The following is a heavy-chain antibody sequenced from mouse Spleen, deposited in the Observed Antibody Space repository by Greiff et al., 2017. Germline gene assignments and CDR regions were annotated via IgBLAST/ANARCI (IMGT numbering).Heavy chain of an antibody. CDR2: ISYDGSN. V-gene: IGHV3-6*01. CDR1: GYSITSGYY. CDR3: ASRRGFAY. Sequence: VQLQQSGPGLVKPSQSLSLTCSVTGYSITSGYYWKWIRQPPGNKQEWMGYISYDGSNNYNPSLKNRITITRDTSKNQFFLKLNSVTTEDTAAYYCASRRGFAYWGQGTLVTVSA. J-gene: IGHJ3*01.